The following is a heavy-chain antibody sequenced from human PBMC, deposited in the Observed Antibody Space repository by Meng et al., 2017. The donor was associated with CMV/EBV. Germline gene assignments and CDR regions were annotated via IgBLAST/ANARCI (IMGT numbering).Heavy chain of an antibody. CDR3: ARGDQGNTAKLPWETHFYCNVDV. Sequence: ASVKVSCKASGYTFTSYGISWVRQAPGQGLEWMGWISAYNGNTNYAQKFRGRVTITTDESTSTVYMELSSLTSEDTAVYYCARGDQGNTAKLPWETHFYCNVDVWGQGTTVTVSS. V-gene: IGHV1-18*01. CDR2: ISAYNGNT. D-gene: IGHD5-18*01. J-gene: IGHJ6*02. CDR1: GYTFTSYG.